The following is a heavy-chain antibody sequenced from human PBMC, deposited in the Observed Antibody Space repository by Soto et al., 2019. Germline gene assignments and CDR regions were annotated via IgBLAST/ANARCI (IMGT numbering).Heavy chain of an antibody. D-gene: IGHD6-13*01. CDR3: ARCIAAAGPIDY. Sequence: SETLSLTCAVYGGSISSSKWCSWVRQPPGKGLEWIGEIYHSGSTNYNPSLKSRVTISVDKSKNQFSLRLSSVTAADTAVYYCARCIAAAGPIDYWGQGTLLTVSS. CDR2: IYHSGST. CDR1: GGSISSSKW. J-gene: IGHJ4*02. V-gene: IGHV4-4*02.